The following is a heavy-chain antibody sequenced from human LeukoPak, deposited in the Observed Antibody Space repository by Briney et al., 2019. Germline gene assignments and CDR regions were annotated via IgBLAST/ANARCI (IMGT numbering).Heavy chain of an antibody. CDR1: GGTFSSYT. D-gene: IGHD5-12*01. CDR3: ARSPGYGSSWFDP. CDR2: IFPILGIA. J-gene: IGHJ5*02. Sequence: ASVKVSCKASGGTFSSYTISWVRQAPGQGLEWMERIFPILGIANYAQKFQGRVTITADKSTSTAYMELSSLRSEDTAVYYCARSPGYGSSWFDPWGQGTLVTVSS. V-gene: IGHV1-69*02.